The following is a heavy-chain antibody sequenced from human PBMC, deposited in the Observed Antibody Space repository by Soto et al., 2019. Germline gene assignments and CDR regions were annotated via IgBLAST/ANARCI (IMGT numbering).Heavy chain of an antibody. V-gene: IGHV3-49*03. Sequence: GGSLRLSCTASGFTFGDYAMSWFRQAPGKGLEWVGFIRSKAYGGTTEYAASVKGRFTISRDDSKSIAYLQMNSLKTEDTAVYYCTRGGRTYYDILTGPHYYYYGMDVWGQGTTVTVSS. CDR1: GFTFGDYA. CDR2: IRSKAYGGTT. J-gene: IGHJ6*02. CDR3: TRGGRTYYDILTGPHYYYYGMDV. D-gene: IGHD3-9*01.